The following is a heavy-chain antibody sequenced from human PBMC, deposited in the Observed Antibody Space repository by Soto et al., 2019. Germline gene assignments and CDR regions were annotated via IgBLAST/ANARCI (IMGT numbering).Heavy chain of an antibody. CDR3: ARDLTIFGVVIGYFDL. Sequence: QVQLVQSGAEVKKPGSSVKVSCKASGGTFSSYAISWVRQAPGQGLEWMGGIIPIFGTANCAQKFQGRVTITADESTSTAYMELSSLRSEDTAVYYCARDLTIFGVVIGYFDLWGRGTLVTVSS. V-gene: IGHV1-69*01. CDR2: IIPIFGTA. D-gene: IGHD3-3*01. CDR1: GGTFSSYA. J-gene: IGHJ2*01.